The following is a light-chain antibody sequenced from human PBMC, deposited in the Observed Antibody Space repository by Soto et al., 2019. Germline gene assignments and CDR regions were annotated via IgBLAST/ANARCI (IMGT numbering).Light chain of an antibody. Sequence: DIQMTQSPSSLSASVGDRVTITCRASQSISHYLAWYQQKPGKVPKLLIYAASTLQSGVPSRFSGSGSGTDFTLTISSLQPEDVATYYCQKFDSASWTFGQGTKVDIK. CDR1: QSISHY. V-gene: IGKV1-27*01. CDR2: AAS. CDR3: QKFDSASWT. J-gene: IGKJ1*01.